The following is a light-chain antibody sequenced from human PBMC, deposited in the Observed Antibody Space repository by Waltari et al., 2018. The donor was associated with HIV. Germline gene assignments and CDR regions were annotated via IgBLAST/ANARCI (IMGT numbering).Light chain of an antibody. J-gene: IGLJ2*01. CDR1: SSNTGAGYD. CDR2: GNN. V-gene: IGLV1-40*01. CDR3: QSYDSRLRAVV. Sequence: QSVLTQPPSVSGAPGQRVTISCTGSSSNTGAGYDVHWYKQLPGTAPKLLIYGNNNRPSGVPDRFSGSKSGTSVSLAITGLQAEDEADYFCQSYDSRLRAVVFGGGTKLTVL.